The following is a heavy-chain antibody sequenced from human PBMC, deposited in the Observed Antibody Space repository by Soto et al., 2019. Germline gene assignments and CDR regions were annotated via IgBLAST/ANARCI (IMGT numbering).Heavy chain of an antibody. CDR3: ARSPYSSSFIAY. J-gene: IGHJ4*02. D-gene: IGHD6-13*01. CDR1: GFTFSDYY. CDR2: ISSSSSYA. V-gene: IGHV3-11*06. Sequence: GGSLRLSCAASGFTFSDYYMSWIRQAPGKGLEWVSYISSSSSYANYADSVKGRFTISRDNAKNSLYLQMNSLRAEDTAVYYCARSPYSSSFIAYWGQGTLVTVSS.